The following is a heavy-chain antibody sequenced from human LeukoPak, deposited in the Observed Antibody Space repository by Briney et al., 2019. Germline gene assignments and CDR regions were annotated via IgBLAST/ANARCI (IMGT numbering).Heavy chain of an antibody. CDR3: ARDFGPRQWLACGY. CDR1: GFTFSSYS. D-gene: IGHD6-19*01. V-gene: IGHV3-21*01. J-gene: IGHJ4*02. CDR2: ISSSSSYI. Sequence: PGGSLRLSCAASGFTFSSYSMNWVRQAPGKGLEWVSSISSSSSYIYYADSVKGRFTISRDNAKNSLYLQMNSLRAEDTAVYYCARDFGPRQWLACGYWGQGTLVTVSS.